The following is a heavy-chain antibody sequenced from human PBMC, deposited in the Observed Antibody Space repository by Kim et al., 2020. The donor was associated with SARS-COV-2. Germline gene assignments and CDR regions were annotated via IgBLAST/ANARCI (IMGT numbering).Heavy chain of an antibody. D-gene: IGHD4-17*01. CDR3: ARQTTVTHDAFDV. J-gene: IGHJ3*01. Sequence: YSPPFPGHVTISVDTSVSTAYLQWDSLKTSDTAMYFCARQTTVTHDAFDVWGQGTMVTVSS. V-gene: IGHV5-51*01.